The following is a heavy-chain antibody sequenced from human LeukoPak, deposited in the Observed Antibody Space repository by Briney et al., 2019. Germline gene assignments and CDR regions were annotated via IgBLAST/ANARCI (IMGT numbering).Heavy chain of an antibody. CDR1: GFTFSSYA. J-gene: IGHJ4*02. D-gene: IGHD3-3*02. CDR3: AKTRIGITRKQSDY. V-gene: IGHV3-23*01. Sequence: GSLRLSCAASGFTFSSYAMSWVRQAPGKGLEWVSAISGSGGSTYYADSVKGRFTISRDNSKNTLYLQMNSLRAEDTAVYYCAKTRIGITRKQSDYWGQGTLVTVSS. CDR2: ISGSGGST.